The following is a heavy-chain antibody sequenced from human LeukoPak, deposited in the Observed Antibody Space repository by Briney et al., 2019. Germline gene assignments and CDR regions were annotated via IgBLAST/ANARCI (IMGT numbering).Heavy chain of an antibody. CDR2: IYYSGST. Sequence: SETLSLTCSVSGGAISSFYWIWIRQPPGKGLEWIGYIYYSGSTNYNPSLKSRVTISVDTSKNQFSLKLSSVTAADTAVYYCASLTYSSSWPPTGYWGQGTLVTVSS. CDR3: ASLTYSSSWPPTGY. D-gene: IGHD6-13*01. J-gene: IGHJ4*02. V-gene: IGHV4-59*01. CDR1: GGAISSFY.